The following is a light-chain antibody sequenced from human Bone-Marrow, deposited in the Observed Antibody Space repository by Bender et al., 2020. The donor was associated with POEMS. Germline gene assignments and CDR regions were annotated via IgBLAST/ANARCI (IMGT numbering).Light chain of an antibody. V-gene: IGLV2-14*03. Sequence: QSALTQAASVSGSPGQSISISCTGTSSDVGGYNYVSWYQQHPGKVPKLLIYDVSNRPSGVSTRFSGSKSGNTASLTISGLQAEDEADYYCSSYTSSSTLGVFGGGTKLTVL. CDR3: SSYTSSSTLGV. J-gene: IGLJ3*02. CDR1: SSDVGGYNY. CDR2: DVS.